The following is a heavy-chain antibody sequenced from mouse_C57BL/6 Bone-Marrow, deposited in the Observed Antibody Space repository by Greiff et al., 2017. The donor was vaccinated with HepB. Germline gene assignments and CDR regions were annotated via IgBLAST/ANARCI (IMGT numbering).Heavy chain of an antibody. V-gene: IGHV1-64*01. CDR2: IHPISGST. Sequence: QVQLQQPGAELVKPGASVKLSCKASGYTFTSYWMHWVKQRPGQGLEWIGMIHPISGSTNYNEKFKSKATLTVDKSSSTAYMQLSSLTSEDSAVYYCARGYYGSSYYWYFDVWGTGTTVTVSS. CDR3: ARGYYGSSYYWYFDV. J-gene: IGHJ1*03. CDR1: GYTFTSYW. D-gene: IGHD1-1*01.